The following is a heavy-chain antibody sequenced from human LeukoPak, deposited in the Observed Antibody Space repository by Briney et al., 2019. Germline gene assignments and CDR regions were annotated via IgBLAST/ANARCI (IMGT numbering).Heavy chain of an antibody. Sequence: GGSLRLSCAASGFTFSSYSMNWVRQAPGKGLEWVSSISSSSSYIYYADSVKGRFTISRDNAKNSLYLQMNSLRAEDTAVYYCARDLSAAAVTTYYFDYWGQGTLVTVSS. V-gene: IGHV3-21*01. J-gene: IGHJ4*02. D-gene: IGHD6-13*01. CDR2: ISSSSSYI. CDR3: ARDLSAAAVTTYYFDY. CDR1: GFTFSSYS.